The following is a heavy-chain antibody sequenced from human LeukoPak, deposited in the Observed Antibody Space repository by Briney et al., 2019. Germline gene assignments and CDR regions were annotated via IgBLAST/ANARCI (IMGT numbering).Heavy chain of an antibody. J-gene: IGHJ6*02. CDR1: GFTFGSYW. V-gene: IGHV3-74*01. CDR3: TRDLMDYDVSTGLHHYYMDV. D-gene: IGHD3-9*01. CDR2: INGDGRNI. Sequence: GGSLRLSCVASGFTFGSYWMHWVRQDPRKGLVWVSRINGDGRNINYADSVRGRFTISRDNAKNTLYLQMNTLRVEDTAVYYCTRDLMDYDVSTGLHHYYMDVWGQGTTVTVSS.